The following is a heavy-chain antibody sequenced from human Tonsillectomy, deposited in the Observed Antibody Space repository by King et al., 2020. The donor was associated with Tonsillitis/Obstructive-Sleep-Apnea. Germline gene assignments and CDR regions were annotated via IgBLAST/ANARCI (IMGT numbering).Heavy chain of an antibody. Sequence: QLQESGPGLVKPSETLSLTCTVSGGSISSYYWSWIRQPPGKGLEWIGYIYYSGSTNYNPSLKSRVTISVDTSKNQFSLKLSSVTAADTAVYYCARVGVTPEDNRFDPWGQGTLVTVSS. D-gene: IGHD4-23*01. CDR2: IYYSGST. V-gene: IGHV4-59*01. J-gene: IGHJ5*02. CDR3: ARVGVTPEDNRFDP. CDR1: GGSISSYY.